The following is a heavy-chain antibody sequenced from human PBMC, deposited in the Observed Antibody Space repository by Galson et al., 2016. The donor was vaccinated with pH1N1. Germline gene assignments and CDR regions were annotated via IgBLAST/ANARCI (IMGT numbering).Heavy chain of an antibody. CDR2: IYWDDDK. CDR1: GFSVSSSGMG. J-gene: IGHJ3*01. CDR3: AHREVMITNAFAF. Sequence: PALVKPTQTLTLTCNFSGFSVSSSGMGVGWIRQPPGKALEWLAVIYWDDDKRYSPSLKSRTASTKDTSKNQVVLKMTNMAPADTATYYCAHREVMITNAFAFWGQGTMVTVSS. V-gene: IGHV2-5*02. D-gene: IGHD3-16*01.